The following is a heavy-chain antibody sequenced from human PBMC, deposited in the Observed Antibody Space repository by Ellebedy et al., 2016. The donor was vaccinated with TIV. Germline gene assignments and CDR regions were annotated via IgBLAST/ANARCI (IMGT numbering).Heavy chain of an antibody. CDR1: GFIFSDCW. J-gene: IGHJ6*02. CDR3: ARTGYGYHGMDV. V-gene: IGHV3-7*03. D-gene: IGHD5-12*01. CDR2: IDHGGNAK. Sequence: GESLKISCAASGFIFSDCWMTWVRQAPGKGLEFVAHIDHGGNAKHYVDSVKGRFTISRDNAKNSLFMQMNKLRAEDTAVYYCARTGYGYHGMDVWGQGTTVSVSS.